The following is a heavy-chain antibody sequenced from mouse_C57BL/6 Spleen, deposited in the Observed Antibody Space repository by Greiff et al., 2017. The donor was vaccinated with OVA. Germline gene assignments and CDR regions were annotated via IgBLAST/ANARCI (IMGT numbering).Heavy chain of an antibody. V-gene: IGHV1-64*01. CDR1: GYTFTSYW. D-gene: IGHD2-4*01. J-gene: IGHJ2*01. Sequence: QVQLQQPGAELVKPGASVKLSCKASGYTFTSYWMHWVKQRPGQGLEWIGMIHPNSGSTNYNEKFKSKATLTVDESSSTAYMQLSSLTSEDSAVYYCARSDDYDYFDYWGQGTTLTVSS. CDR3: ARSDDYDYFDY. CDR2: IHPNSGST.